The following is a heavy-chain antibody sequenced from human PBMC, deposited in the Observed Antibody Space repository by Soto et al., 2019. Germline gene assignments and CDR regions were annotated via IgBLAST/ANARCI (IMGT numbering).Heavy chain of an antibody. CDR2: ISYDGSNK. V-gene: IGHV3-30*18. D-gene: IGHD3-22*01. Sequence: QVQLVESGGGVVQPGRSLRLSCAASGFTFSSYGMHWVRQAPGKGLEWVAVISYDGSNKYYADSVKGRFTISRDNSKNTLYLQMNSLRAEDTAVYYCAKEYYYDSRGDFDYWGQGTLVTVSS. CDR3: AKEYYYDSRGDFDY. CDR1: GFTFSSYG. J-gene: IGHJ4*02.